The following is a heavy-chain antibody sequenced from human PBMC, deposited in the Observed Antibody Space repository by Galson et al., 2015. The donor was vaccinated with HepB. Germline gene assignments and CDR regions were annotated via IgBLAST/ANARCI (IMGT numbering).Heavy chain of an antibody. D-gene: IGHD4-23*01. J-gene: IGHJ4*02. CDR2: IDQDGSEK. V-gene: IGHV3-7*03. Sequence: SLRLSCAASGFAFNIYWMSWVRQAPGEGLEWVANIDQDGSEKYYVDSVKGRFTISRDNAKKLLYLQMNSLRAEDTAVYYCAEASRQYPYTVGQWGPGTLVTVSS. CDR3: AEASRQYPYTVGQ. CDR1: GFAFNIYW.